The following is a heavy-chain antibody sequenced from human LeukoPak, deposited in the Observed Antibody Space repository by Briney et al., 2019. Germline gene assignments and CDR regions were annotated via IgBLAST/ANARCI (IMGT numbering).Heavy chain of an antibody. V-gene: IGHV3-30*18. CDR3: AKDSPHDAFDI. Sequence: GRYLRLSCAASGFTFSSYGMHWVRQAPGKGLEWVAVISYDGSNKYYADSVKCRFTISRDNSKNTLYLQMNSLRAEDTAVYYCAKDSPHDAFDIWGQGTMVTVSS. J-gene: IGHJ3*02. CDR1: GFTFSSYG. CDR2: ISYDGSNK.